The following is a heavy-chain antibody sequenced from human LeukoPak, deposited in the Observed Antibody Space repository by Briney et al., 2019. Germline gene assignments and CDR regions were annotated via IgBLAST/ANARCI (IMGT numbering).Heavy chain of an antibody. CDR2: IIPIFGTA. J-gene: IGHJ4*02. CDR1: GGTFSSYA. D-gene: IGHD3-22*01. Sequence: ASVKVSCKASGGTFSSYAISWVRQAPGQGLEWMGGIIPIFGTANYAQKFQGRVTITADESTSTAHMELSSLRSEDTAVYYCARDWRPTYYYDSRGLAIFDYWGQGTLVTVSS. V-gene: IGHV1-69*13. CDR3: ARDWRPTYYYDSRGLAIFDY.